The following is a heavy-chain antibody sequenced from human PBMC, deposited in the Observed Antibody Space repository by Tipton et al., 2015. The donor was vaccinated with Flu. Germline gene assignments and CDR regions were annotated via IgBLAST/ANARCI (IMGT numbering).Heavy chain of an antibody. CDR3: TSNLPYYYDYSGQTRP. V-gene: IGHV3-7*01. D-gene: IGHD3-22*01. CDR2: IKQDGSAT. Sequence: SLRLSCTASGLIFSRYWMTWVRQAPGKGLEWVANIKQDGSATQYGDAVVGRFTISRDNAENSVYLQMNNLRADDTAVYYCTSNLPYYYDYSGQTRPWGQGTLVTVST. CDR1: GLIFSRYW. J-gene: IGHJ5*02.